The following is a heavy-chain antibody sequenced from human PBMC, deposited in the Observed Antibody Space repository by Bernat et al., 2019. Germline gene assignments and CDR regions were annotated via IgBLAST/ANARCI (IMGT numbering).Heavy chain of an antibody. CDR1: GFTFSSYA. Sequence: EVQLLESGGGLVQPGGSLRLSCAASGFTFSSYAMSWVRQAPGKGLEWVSAISGSGGSTYYADSVKGRFTISRDNSKNPPYLKRNRLRAEDTAVYYCAKSHGGWGWYYFDYWGQGTLVTVSS. J-gene: IGHJ4*02. D-gene: IGHD4-23*01. CDR3: AKSHGGWGWYYFDY. CDR2: ISGSGGST. V-gene: IGHV3-23*01.